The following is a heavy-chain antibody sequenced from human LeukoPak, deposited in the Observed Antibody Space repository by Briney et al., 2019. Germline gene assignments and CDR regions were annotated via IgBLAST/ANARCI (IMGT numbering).Heavy chain of an antibody. J-gene: IGHJ3*02. Sequence: ASVKVSCKASGYTLTGYYIHWVRQAPGQGLEWMGWINPNSGGTNYAQKFRGRVTMITDTSIDTAYMELSRLRSDDTAVFYCARDRSLPPDAFDIWGQGTMVTVSS. V-gene: IGHV1-2*02. CDR1: GYTLTGYY. CDR2: INPNSGGT. CDR3: ARDRSLPPDAFDI.